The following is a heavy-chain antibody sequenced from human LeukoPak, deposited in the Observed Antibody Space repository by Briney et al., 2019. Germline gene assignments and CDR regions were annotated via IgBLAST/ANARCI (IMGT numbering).Heavy chain of an antibody. V-gene: IGHV3-11*06. Sequence: GGSLRLSCAASRFTFGDSNMSWIRQAPGKGLEWPSYIASSGSYTNCADSVKGRFTLSRDNAKNSLYLQMNSLRAEDTAVYYCAIDYGDSYFDYWGQGTLVTVSS. CDR3: AIDYGDSYFDY. D-gene: IGHD4-17*01. CDR1: RFTFGDSN. J-gene: IGHJ4*02. CDR2: IASSGSYT.